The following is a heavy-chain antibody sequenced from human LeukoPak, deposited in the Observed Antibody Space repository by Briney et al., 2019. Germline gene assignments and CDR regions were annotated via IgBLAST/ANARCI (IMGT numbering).Heavy chain of an antibody. CDR3: ARDVSSWLDY. CDR2: IKQDGSEK. CDR1: GFTFSSYW. J-gene: IGHJ4*02. Sequence: PGGSLRLSCEASGFTFSSYWMSWVRQAPGKGLEWVANIKQDGSEKYYVDSVKGRFTISRDNAKNSLYLQMNSLRAEDTAVYYCARDVSSWLDYWGQGTLVTVSS. V-gene: IGHV3-7*03. D-gene: IGHD6-13*01.